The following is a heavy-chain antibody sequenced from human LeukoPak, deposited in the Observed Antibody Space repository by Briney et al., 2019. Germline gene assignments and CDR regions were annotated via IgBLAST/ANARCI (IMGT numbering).Heavy chain of an antibody. CDR2: IIPIFGTA. CDR3: AYCGGDCYSDIWFDP. V-gene: IGHV1-69*01. CDR1: GGTFSSYA. J-gene: IGHJ5*02. D-gene: IGHD2-21*02. Sequence: GSSVKVSCKASGGTFSSYAISWVRQAPGQGLEWMGGIIPIFGTANDAQKVHGRVTITADESTSTAYMELSSLRSEDTAVYYCAYCGGDCYSDIWFDPWGQGTLVTVSS.